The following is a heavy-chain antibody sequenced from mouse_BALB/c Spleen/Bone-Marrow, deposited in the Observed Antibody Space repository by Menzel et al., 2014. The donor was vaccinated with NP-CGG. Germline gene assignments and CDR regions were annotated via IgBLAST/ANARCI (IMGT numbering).Heavy chain of an antibody. J-gene: IGHJ3*01. CDR1: GYSFTNYW. D-gene: IGHD2-1*01. Sequence: QVQLQQSGAELAKPGASVKMSCKASGYSFTNYWMHWVKQRPGQGLEWIGYISPSTGYSEYNQKFKDKATLTADKSSNIAYTQLSSLTSEDSAVYYCARYGNYPLFAYWGQGTLVTVSA. V-gene: IGHV1-7*01. CDR3: ARYGNYPLFAY. CDR2: ISPSTGYS.